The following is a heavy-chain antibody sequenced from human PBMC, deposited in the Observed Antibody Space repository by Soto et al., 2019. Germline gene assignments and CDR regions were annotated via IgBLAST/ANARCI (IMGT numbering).Heavy chain of an antibody. D-gene: IGHD2-21*01. CDR3: ATGGNYCGGDCYSGYYYYYMDV. Sequence: QVPLVQSGAEVKKPGASVKVSCKVSGYTLTELSMHWVRQAPGKGLEWMGGFDPEDGETIYAQKFQGRVTMTEDTSTDTAYMELSSLRSEDTAVYYCATGGNYCGGDCYSGYYYYYMDVWGKGTTVTVSS. CDR1: GYTLTELS. V-gene: IGHV1-24*01. CDR2: FDPEDGET. J-gene: IGHJ6*03.